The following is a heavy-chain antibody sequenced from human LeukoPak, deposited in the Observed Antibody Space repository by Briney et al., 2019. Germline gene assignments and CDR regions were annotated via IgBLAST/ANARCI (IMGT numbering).Heavy chain of an antibody. CDR2: IKYDGSEK. V-gene: IGHV3-7*01. CDR1: GFTFSTYW. CDR3: ARDGGGIQLWDFDY. Sequence: GGSLRLSCAASGFTFSTYWMSWVRQAPGKGLEWVANIKYDGSEKYYVDSVKGRFTMSRDNAKNSLYLQMNSLRAEDTAVYYCARDGGGIQLWDFDYWGQGTLVTVSS. J-gene: IGHJ4*02. D-gene: IGHD5-18*01.